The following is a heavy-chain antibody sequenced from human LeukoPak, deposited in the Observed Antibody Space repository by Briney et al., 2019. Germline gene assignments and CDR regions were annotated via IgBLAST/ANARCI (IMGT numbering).Heavy chain of an antibody. CDR2: INHSGST. CDR1: GGSFSGYY. D-gene: IGHD3-22*01. CDR3: ARVRYFYDSSGSQTLAYFDY. Sequence: SETLSLTCAVYGGSFSGYYWSWIRQPPGKGLEWIGEINHSGSTNYNPSLKSRVTISVDTSKNQFSLKLNSVTAADTAVYYCARVRYFYDSSGSQTLAYFDYWGQGTLVTVTS. V-gene: IGHV4-34*01. J-gene: IGHJ4*02.